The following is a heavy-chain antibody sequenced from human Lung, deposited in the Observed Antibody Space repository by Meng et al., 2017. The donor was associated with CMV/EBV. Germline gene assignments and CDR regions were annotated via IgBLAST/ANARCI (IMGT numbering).Heavy chain of an antibody. J-gene: IGHJ4*02. Sequence: SVXVSXKASGGSFTSYTISWVRQVPGQGLEWMGWIIPILGITNYAQRFQGRVTITGDKSRSTAYMALSSLRFEDTAVFYCARGGGDYNDTGYLDYWGQGXLVTVSS. D-gene: IGHD2-8*02. CDR1: GGSFTSYT. CDR2: IIPILGIT. CDR3: ARGGGDYNDTGYLDY. V-gene: IGHV1-69*10.